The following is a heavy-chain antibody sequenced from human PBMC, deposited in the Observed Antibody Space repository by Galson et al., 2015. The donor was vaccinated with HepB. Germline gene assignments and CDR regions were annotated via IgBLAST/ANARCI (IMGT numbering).Heavy chain of an antibody. Sequence: SLRLSCAASGFTFSRYAMHWVRQAPGKGLEWVAVISYDGSNKYYADSVKGRFTISRDNSKNTLYLQMNSLRAEDTAVYYCAREMDSSGWSYYYYYYGMDVWGQGTTVTVSS. J-gene: IGHJ6*02. V-gene: IGHV3-30*04. CDR3: AREMDSSGWSYYYYYYGMDV. D-gene: IGHD6-19*01. CDR2: ISYDGSNK. CDR1: GFTFSRYA.